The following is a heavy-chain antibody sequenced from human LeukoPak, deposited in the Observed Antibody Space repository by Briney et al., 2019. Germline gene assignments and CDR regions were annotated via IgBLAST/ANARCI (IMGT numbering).Heavy chain of an antibody. CDR2: IRSNSYGGTT. CDR3: ARVEDYDILTGYDY. D-gene: IGHD3-9*01. J-gene: IGHJ4*02. CDR1: GFTFGDYA. Sequence: GGSLRLSCTASGFTFGDYAMTWFRQAPGKGLEGVGFIRSNSYGGTTEYAASVKGRFTISRDNAKNSLYLQMNSLRAEDTAVYYCARVEDYDILTGYDYWGQGTLVTVSS. V-gene: IGHV3-49*03.